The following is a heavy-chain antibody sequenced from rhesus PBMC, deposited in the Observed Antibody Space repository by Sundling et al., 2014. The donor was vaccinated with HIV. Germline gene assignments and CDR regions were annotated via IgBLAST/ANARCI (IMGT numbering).Heavy chain of an antibody. CDR2: IYWDDDK. J-gene: IGHJ4*01. CDR1: GFSLSTSGLA. CDR3: ARSATNYHSGSYTFFDY. D-gene: IGHD3-16*01. V-gene: IGHV2-174*02. Sequence: QVTLKESGPALVKPTQTLTLTCTFSGFSLSTSGLAVGWIRQPPGKTLEWLTHIYWDDDKRYSTSLKNRLTISKDTSENQVVLTMTNMDPVDTATYYCARSATNYHSGSYTFFDYWGQGVLVTVST.